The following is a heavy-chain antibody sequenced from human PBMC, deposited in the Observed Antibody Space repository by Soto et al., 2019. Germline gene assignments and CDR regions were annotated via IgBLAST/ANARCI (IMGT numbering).Heavy chain of an antibody. CDR2: ISYSGTT. V-gene: IGHV4-59*01. D-gene: IGHD3-10*01. J-gene: IGHJ4*02. CDR1: GGSIRSYY. Sequence: QVLLQESGPGLVKPSETLSLTCSVSGGSIRSYYWSWIRQPPGKRLEWIGYISYSGTTNYNPSLTRRLTISIDTTKSQFSLKLGSVTADDTAVYYCATGFNYYGAGTLKLDFWGQGTLVAVSS. CDR3: ATGFNYYGAGTLKLDF.